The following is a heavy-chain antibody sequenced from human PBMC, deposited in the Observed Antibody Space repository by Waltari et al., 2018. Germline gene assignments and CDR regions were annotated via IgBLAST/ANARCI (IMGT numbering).Heavy chain of an antibody. J-gene: IGHJ3*02. CDR2: IYSGGST. CDR3: ARDPVVGATNDAFDI. V-gene: IGHV3-66*01. Sequence: EVQLVESGGGLVQPGGSLRLSCAASGFTVSSNYMSWVRQAPGKGLEWVSVIYSGGSTYYADAVKGRFTISRDKSKNTLYLQMNSLRAEDTAVYYCARDPVVGATNDAFDIWGQGTMVTVSS. D-gene: IGHD1-26*01. CDR1: GFTVSSNY.